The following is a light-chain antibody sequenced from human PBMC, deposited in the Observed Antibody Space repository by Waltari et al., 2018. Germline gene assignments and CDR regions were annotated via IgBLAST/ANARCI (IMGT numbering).Light chain of an antibody. Sequence: DIQMTPSPSSLSASVGDRVTISCQSSKEIRNYLNWYQHKPGKAPKLLIYDASNLKTGVPSRFTGRGSGTNFTFTINSLQPEDIATYYCQQSGTFGQGTRLEIK. CDR1: KEIRNY. CDR3: QQSGT. J-gene: IGKJ5*01. CDR2: DAS. V-gene: IGKV1-33*01.